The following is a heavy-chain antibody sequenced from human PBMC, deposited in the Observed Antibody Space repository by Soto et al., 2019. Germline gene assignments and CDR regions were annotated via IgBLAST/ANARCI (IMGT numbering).Heavy chain of an antibody. D-gene: IGHD2-21*02. Sequence: QVQLVESGGGVVQPGRSLRLSCAASGFTFSSYAMHWVRQAPGKGLEWVAVISYEGSNKYYADSVKGRFTISRDNSKNPLSLHMTSLRAEDTAVYYCASDRLYRDGWYFALWGRGTLVTVSS. J-gene: IGHJ2*01. V-gene: IGHV3-30-3*01. CDR3: ASDRLYRDGWYFAL. CDR2: ISYEGSNK. CDR1: GFTFSSYA.